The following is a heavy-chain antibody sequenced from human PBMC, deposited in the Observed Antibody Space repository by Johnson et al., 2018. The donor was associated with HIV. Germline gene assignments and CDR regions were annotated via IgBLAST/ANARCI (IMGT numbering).Heavy chain of an antibody. D-gene: IGHD1-1*01. J-gene: IGHJ3*02. CDR3: ARVTRYNWNSDAFDI. CDR2: INWTGGST. CDR1: GFTSDDYG. Sequence: MQLVESGGGVVRPGGPLRLSCPASGFTSDDYGMSWFRQAPGKGLEWVSGINWTGGSTGYADFVKGRFTISRDNAKNSLYLQMNSLRAEETALYYCARVTRYNWNSDAFDIWGQGTMVTVSS. V-gene: IGHV3-20*04.